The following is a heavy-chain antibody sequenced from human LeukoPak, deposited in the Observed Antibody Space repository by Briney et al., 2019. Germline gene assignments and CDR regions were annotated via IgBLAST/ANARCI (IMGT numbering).Heavy chain of an antibody. CDR1: GGFISNYY. Sequence: PSETLSLTCTVSGGFISNYYWSWIRQPPGKGLEWIGYIYYSGSANYNPSLKSRVTMTVDTSKNHLSLKLSSVTAADTAVYYCARKMETTMELLDYWGQGTLVTVSS. CDR3: ARKMETTMELLDY. CDR2: IYYSGSA. V-gene: IGHV4-59*01. D-gene: IGHD5-18*01. J-gene: IGHJ4*02.